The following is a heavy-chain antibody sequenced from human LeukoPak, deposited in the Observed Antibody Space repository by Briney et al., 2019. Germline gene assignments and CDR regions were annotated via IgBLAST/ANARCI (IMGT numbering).Heavy chain of an antibody. CDR3: ARRNLDYYDSSGYYYLDY. V-gene: IGHV3-21*01. Sequence: KSGGSLRLSCAASGFTFSSYSMNWVRQAPGKGLEWVSSISTSISYIYYADSVKGRFTISRDNAENSLYLQMNSLRAEDTAVYYCARRNLDYYDSSGYYYLDYWGQGTLVTVSS. CDR2: ISTSISYI. D-gene: IGHD3-22*01. CDR1: GFTFSSYS. J-gene: IGHJ4*02.